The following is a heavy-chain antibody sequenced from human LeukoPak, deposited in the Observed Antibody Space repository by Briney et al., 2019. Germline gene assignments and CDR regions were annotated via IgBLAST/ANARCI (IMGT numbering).Heavy chain of an antibody. D-gene: IGHD6-13*01. CDR1: GFTVSSNY. J-gene: IGHJ3*02. Sequence: GGSLRLSCAASGFTVSSNYMSWVRQAPGKGLEWVSVIYSGGSTYYADSVKGRFTISRDNSKNTLYLQMNSLRVEDTAVYYCARGGHRSSWYDAFDIWGQGTMVTVSS. V-gene: IGHV3-53*01. CDR2: IYSGGST. CDR3: ARGGHRSSWYDAFDI.